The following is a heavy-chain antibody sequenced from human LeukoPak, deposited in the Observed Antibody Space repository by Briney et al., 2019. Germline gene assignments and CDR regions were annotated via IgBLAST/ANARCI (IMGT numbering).Heavy chain of an antibody. CDR1: GGSISSYY. CDR3: ARSSIAARRGGVYYYYYMDV. D-gene: IGHD6-6*01. J-gene: IGHJ6*03. Sequence: SETLSLTCTVSGGSISSYYWSWIRQPPGKGLEWIGYIYYSGSTNYNPSLKSRVTISVDTSKNQFSLKLSSVTAADAAVYYCARSSIAARRGGVYYYYYMDVWGKGTTVTVSS. CDR2: IYYSGST. V-gene: IGHV4-59*01.